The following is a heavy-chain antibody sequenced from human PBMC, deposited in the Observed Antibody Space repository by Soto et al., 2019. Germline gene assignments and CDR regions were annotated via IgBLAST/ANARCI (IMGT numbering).Heavy chain of an antibody. CDR3: ARRYGYCFDY. Sequence: SETLSLTCTVSGGSVSSGSYYWSWIRQPPGKGLEWIGYIYYSGSTSYNPFLKSRVTISVDTSKNQFSLKLSSVTAADTAVYYCARRYGYCFDYWGQGTLVPVSS. CDR1: GGSVSSGSYY. CDR2: IYYSGST. D-gene: IGHD2-2*03. V-gene: IGHV4-61*01. J-gene: IGHJ4*02.